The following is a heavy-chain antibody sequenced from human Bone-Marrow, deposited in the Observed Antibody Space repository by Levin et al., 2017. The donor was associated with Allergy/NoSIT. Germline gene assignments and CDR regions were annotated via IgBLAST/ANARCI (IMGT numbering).Heavy chain of an antibody. Sequence: SQTLSLPCAMSGYSISRGYWWAWFRQPPGKGLEWIASIYHDGSTFYNPSLKTRVTISVDKSKNQFSLTLTSVTAADTAMYYCAKDPGAHDNSGLDNWGQGKLVTVSP. CDR3: AKDPGAHDNSGLDN. CDR2: IYHDGST. CDR1: GYSISRGYW. D-gene: IGHD4-11*01. J-gene: IGHJ4*02. V-gene: IGHV4-38-2*02.